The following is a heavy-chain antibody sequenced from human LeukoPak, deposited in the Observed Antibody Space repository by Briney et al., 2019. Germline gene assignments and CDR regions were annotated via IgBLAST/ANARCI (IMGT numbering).Heavy chain of an antibody. Sequence: ASVKVSCKASGYTFTSYYMHWVRQAPGQGLEWMGIINPSGGSTSYAQKFQGRVTMTRDTSTSTVYMELSSPRSEDTAVYYCASQLYSSSYLNYYYYGMDVWGQGTTVTVSS. CDR1: GYTFTSYY. J-gene: IGHJ6*02. CDR3: ASQLYSSSYLNYYYYGMDV. CDR2: INPSGGST. D-gene: IGHD6-6*01. V-gene: IGHV1-46*01.